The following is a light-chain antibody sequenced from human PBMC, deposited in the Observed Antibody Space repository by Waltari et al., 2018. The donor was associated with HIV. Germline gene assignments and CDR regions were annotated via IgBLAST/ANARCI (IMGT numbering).Light chain of an antibody. CDR3: SLYTGTTNVL. CDR2: EVN. V-gene: IGLV2-18*01. J-gene: IGLJ2*01. CDR1: SSDVGSYNR. Sequence: QSALTQPPSVSGSPGQSVSISCTGSSSDVGSYNRVPWYQQPPGTAPKLIIYEVNHRPSGVPDRFSGSQSGNTASLTISGLQADDEADYYCSLYTGTTNVLFGGGTKLTVL.